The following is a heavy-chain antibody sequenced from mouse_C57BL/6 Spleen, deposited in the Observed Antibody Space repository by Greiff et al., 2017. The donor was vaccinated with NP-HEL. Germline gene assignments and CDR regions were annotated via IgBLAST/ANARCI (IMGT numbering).Heavy chain of an antibody. CDR2: IYPRSGNT. D-gene: IGHD1-1*01. J-gene: IGHJ4*01. CDR1: GYTFTSYG. Sequence: VQLQQSGAELARPGASVKLSCKASGYTFTSYGISWVKQRTGQGLEWIGEIYPRSGNTYYNEKFKGKTTLTADKSSSTAYMELRSLTSDDSAVYFFARDFYYGSSYDAMDYWGQGTSVTVSS. V-gene: IGHV1-81*01. CDR3: ARDFYYGSSYDAMDY.